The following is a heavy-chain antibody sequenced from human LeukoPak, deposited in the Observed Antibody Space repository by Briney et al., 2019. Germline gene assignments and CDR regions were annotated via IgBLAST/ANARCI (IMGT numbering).Heavy chain of an antibody. CDR1: GGTFSSYT. Sequence: SVKVSCKASGGTFSSYTISWVRQAPGQGLEWMGRIIPILGIANYAQKFQGRVTITADKSTSTAYMELSSLRPEDTAVYYGAREGLVIRAAFDIWGQGTMVTVSS. D-gene: IGHD2/OR15-2a*01. J-gene: IGHJ3*02. CDR2: IIPILGIA. V-gene: IGHV1-69*04. CDR3: AREGLVIRAAFDI.